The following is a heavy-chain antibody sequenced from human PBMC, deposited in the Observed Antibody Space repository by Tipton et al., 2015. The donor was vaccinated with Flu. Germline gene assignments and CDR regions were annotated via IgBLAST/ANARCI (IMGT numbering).Heavy chain of an antibody. J-gene: IGHJ4*02. D-gene: IGHD3-10*01. CDR3: VRGKYSSGSFYLDY. V-gene: IGHV3-66*02. CDR2: VYAGGST. CDR1: GFTVERYY. Sequence: SLRLSCAASGFTVERYYMNWVRQAPGHGLEWVSVVYAGGSTFYADSVRGRFTISRDRSTNTLDLQMNTPTSGDTAVYYCVRGKYSSGSFYLDYWGQGTLVTVSS.